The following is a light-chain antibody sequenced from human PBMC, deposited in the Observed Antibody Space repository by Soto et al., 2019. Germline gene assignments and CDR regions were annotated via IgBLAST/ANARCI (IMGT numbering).Light chain of an antibody. CDR3: QQYHSPPLT. V-gene: IGKV3-20*01. Sequence: EIVLTQSPGTLSLSPGQRATLSCRASENIRSNYVAWFQQKPGQAPRLLIYGAVRRATGIPYRFSGSGSGTEFTLTISSLEPEDFVVYYCQQYHSPPLTFGQGSKVEIK. CDR1: ENIRSNY. CDR2: GAV. J-gene: IGKJ1*01.